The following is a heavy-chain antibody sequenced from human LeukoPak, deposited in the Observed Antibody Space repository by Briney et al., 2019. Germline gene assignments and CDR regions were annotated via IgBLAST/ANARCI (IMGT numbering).Heavy chain of an antibody. CDR1: GGSISSYY. CDR2: IYYSGST. D-gene: IGHD3-10*01. V-gene: IGHV4-59*08. J-gene: IGHJ3*02. CDR3: ARLAFDGSGGPPDEGVDI. Sequence: SETLSLTCTVSGGSISSYYWSWIRQPPGKGLEWIGYIYYSGSTNYNPSLKSRVTISVDTSKNQFSLKLSSVTAADTAVYYCARLAFDGSGGPPDEGVDIWGQGTMVTVSS.